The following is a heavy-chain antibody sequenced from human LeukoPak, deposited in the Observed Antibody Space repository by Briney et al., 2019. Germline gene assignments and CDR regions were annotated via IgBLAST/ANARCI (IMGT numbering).Heavy chain of an antibody. D-gene: IGHD2-15*01. CDR3: ASPVRYCSGGSCWYYFDY. CDR2: INPNSGGT. V-gene: IGHV1-2*02. J-gene: IGHJ4*02. Sequence: ASVKVSCKASGYTFTGYYMHWVRQVPGQGLEWMGWINPNSGGTNYAQKFQGRVTMTRDTSISTAYMELSRLRSDDTAVYYCASPVRYCSGGSCWYYFDYWGQGTLVTVSS. CDR1: GYTFTGYY.